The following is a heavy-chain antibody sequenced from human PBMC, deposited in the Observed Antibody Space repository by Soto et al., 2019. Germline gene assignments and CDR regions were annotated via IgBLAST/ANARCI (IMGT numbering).Heavy chain of an antibody. CDR3: ARGEQLVDY. V-gene: IGHV4-34*01. CDR1: GGSFSGYF. J-gene: IGHJ4*02. CDR2: INHSGST. Sequence: SETLSLTCAVYGGSFSGYFWSWIRQPPGKGLEWIGEINHSGSTNYNPSLKSRVTISVDTSKNQFSLRLSSVTAADTAVYYCARGEQLVDYWGQGTLVTVSS. D-gene: IGHD4-4*01.